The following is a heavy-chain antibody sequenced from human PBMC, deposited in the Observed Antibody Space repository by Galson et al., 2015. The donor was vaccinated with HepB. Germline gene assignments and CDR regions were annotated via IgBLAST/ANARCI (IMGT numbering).Heavy chain of an antibody. CDR3: AKEVYDAFDI. CDR1: GFTFSKYS. Sequence: SLRLSCAASGFTFSKYSIHWVRQAPGKGLEWVALISYDGNNKYYGDSVKGRFTISRDNSKNTLYLQMNSLRAEDTAVYYCAKEVYDAFDIWGQVTIVTVAS. V-gene: IGHV3-30-3*01. CDR2: ISYDGNNK. J-gene: IGHJ3*02.